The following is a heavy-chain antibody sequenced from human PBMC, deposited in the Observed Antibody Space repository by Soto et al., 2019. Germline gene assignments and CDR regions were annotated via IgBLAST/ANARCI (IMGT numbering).Heavy chain of an antibody. J-gene: IGHJ4*02. CDR1: GYTFTSYA. V-gene: IGHV1-3*01. CDR3: ARSSITMIPRGAYYFDY. Sequence: QVQLVQSGAEVKKPGASVKVSCKASGYTFTSYAMHWVRQAPGQRLEWMGWINAGNGNTKYSQKFQGRVTITRDTSASTAYMELSSLRSEDTAVYYCARSSITMIPRGAYYFDYWGQGTLVTVSS. CDR2: INAGNGNT. D-gene: IGHD3-22*01.